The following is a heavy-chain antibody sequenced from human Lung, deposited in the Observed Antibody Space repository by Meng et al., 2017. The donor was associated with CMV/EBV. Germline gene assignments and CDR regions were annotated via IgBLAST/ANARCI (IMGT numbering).Heavy chain of an antibody. Sequence: GGSLRLSCAASGFTFSNYAMSWVRQAPGKGLEWVSVVYSASGNTYYADSVKGRFTVSRDNSKNTLDLQLNSLRTEDTAVYYCAKIHSSSWFFDSWGQGNMVTVDS. CDR1: GFTFSNYA. D-gene: IGHD6-13*01. CDR2: VYSASGNT. CDR3: AKIHSSSWFFDS. V-gene: IGHV3-23*03. J-gene: IGHJ4*02.